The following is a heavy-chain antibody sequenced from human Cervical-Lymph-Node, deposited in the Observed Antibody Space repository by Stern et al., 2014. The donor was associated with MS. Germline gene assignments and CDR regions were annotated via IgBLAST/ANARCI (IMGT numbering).Heavy chain of an antibody. CDR3: AKHACTGAACPFDL. D-gene: IGHD2-8*02. Sequence: QVQLQESGPGLVKPSETLSLTCAVSGDSISSYTHYWAWLRQPPGKGLEWIGSVYYSGPTSYTPSLKSPVTISGDTSKNHFSLGLNSVTAADTAVYYCAKHACTGAACPFDLWGQGTLVTVSS. CDR1: GDSISSYTHY. J-gene: IGHJ4*02. V-gene: IGHV4-39*01. CDR2: VYYSGPT.